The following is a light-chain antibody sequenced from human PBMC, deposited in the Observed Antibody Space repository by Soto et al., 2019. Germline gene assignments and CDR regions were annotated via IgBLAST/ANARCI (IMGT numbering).Light chain of an antibody. CDR2: KXS. Sequence: QMTQCPSPLSCSLGDRVTIPCRGRQTISSWLAWYQHKPGKAPKLLISKXSSXXXXVXXXFXGSGSGTEFTLTISSLQPDDFATYYCQHYNSYSEAFGQGTKVDIK. CDR1: QTISSW. CDR3: QHYNSYSEA. V-gene: IGKV1-5*03. J-gene: IGKJ1*01.